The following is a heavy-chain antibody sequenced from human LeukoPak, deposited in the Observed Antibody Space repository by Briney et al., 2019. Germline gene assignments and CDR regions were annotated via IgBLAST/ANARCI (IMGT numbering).Heavy chain of an antibody. CDR3: AKRYCSSTSCYTGGRYFDY. CDR2: IIPILGIA. Sequence: ASVKVSCKASGGTFSSYAISWVRQAPGQGLEWMGRIIPILGIANYAQKFQGRVTITADKSTSTAYMELSSLRSEDTAVYYCAKRYCSSTSCYTGGRYFDYWGQGTLVTVSS. D-gene: IGHD2-2*02. V-gene: IGHV1-69*04. J-gene: IGHJ4*02. CDR1: GGTFSSYA.